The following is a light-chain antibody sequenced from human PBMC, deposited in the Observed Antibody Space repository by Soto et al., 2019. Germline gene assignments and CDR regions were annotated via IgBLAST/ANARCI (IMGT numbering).Light chain of an antibody. V-gene: IGLV3-21*04. CDR1: NIGSES. J-gene: IGLJ2*01. CDR2: YDS. Sequence: LTQPPSVSVAPGKTATITCGGNNIGSESVHWYQQRPGQAPVLVISYDSDRPSGIPERFSGSNSGNTATLTISRVEAGDEADYYCQVWDTNVVFGGGTKLTVL. CDR3: QVWDTNVV.